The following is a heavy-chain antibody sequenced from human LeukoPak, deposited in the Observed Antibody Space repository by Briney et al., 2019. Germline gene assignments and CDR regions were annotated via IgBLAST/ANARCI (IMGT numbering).Heavy chain of an antibody. CDR3: ARSHRRFLTRPIDY. D-gene: IGHD1-1*01. V-gene: IGHV3-30*04. Sequence: GRSLRLSCAASGFTFSSFAMHWVRQAPGKGLEWVAVISYDGSNKYYADSVKGRFTISRDNSKNTLYLQTNSLRPEDTAVFYCARSHRRFLTRPIDYWGQGTLVTVSS. CDR1: GFTFSSFA. CDR2: ISYDGSNK. J-gene: IGHJ4*02.